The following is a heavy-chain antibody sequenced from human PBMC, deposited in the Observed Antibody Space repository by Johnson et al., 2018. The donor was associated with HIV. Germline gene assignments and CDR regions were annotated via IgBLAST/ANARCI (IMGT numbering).Heavy chain of an antibody. CDR1: GFTFSSYG. V-gene: IGHV3-30*02. D-gene: IGHD5-24*01. J-gene: IGHJ3*02. CDR2: IRYDGSNK. Sequence: QLVESGGGVVQPGGSLRLSCAASGFTFSSYGMHWVRQAPGKGLEWVAFIRYDGSNKYYADSVKGRFTISRDNSKNTLYLQMNSLRAEDTAVYYCARGVGDGYNLSAFDIWGQGTMVTVSS. CDR3: ARGVGDGYNLSAFDI.